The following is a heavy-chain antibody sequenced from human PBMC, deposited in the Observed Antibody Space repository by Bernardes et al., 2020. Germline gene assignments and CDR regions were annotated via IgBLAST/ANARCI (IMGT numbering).Heavy chain of an antibody. Sequence: TLSLTCTVSGGSISSSSYYWGWIRQPPGKGLEWIGSIYYSGSTYYNPSLKSRVTISVDTSKNQFSLKLSSVTAADTAVYYCASRGYCSGGSCSYYFDYWGQGTLVTVSS. V-gene: IGHV4-39*01. CDR2: IYYSGST. CDR3: ASRGYCSGGSCSYYFDY. J-gene: IGHJ4*02. D-gene: IGHD2-15*01. CDR1: GGSISSSSYY.